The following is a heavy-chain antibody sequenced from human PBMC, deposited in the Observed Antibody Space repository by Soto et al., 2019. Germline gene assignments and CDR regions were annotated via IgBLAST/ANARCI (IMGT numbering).Heavy chain of an antibody. Sequence: QVQLQQWGAGLLKPSETLSLTCAVYGGSFSGYSWSWIRQPPGKGLEWIGEINHSGSTNYNPSLKSRVTISVDTSKNQFSLKLSSVTAADTAVYYCARRAFSGYEDNWGQGTLVTVSS. CDR1: GGSFSGYS. J-gene: IGHJ4*02. V-gene: IGHV4-34*01. CDR3: ARRAFSGYEDN. D-gene: IGHD3-22*01. CDR2: INHSGST.